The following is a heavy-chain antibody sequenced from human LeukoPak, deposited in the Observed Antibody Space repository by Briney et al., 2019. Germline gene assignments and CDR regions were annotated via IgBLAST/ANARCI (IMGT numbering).Heavy chain of an antibody. V-gene: IGHV1-18*01. CDR1: GYTFTSYG. Sequence: GASVKVSCKASGYTFTSYGISWVRQAPGQGLEWMGWISAYNGNTNYAQKLQGRVTMTTDTSTSTAYMELRSLRSDDTAVYYCASQLAYCGGDCYSTPPSFFDYWGQGTLATVSS. D-gene: IGHD2-21*02. CDR3: ASQLAYCGGDCYSTPPSFFDY. CDR2: ISAYNGNT. J-gene: IGHJ4*02.